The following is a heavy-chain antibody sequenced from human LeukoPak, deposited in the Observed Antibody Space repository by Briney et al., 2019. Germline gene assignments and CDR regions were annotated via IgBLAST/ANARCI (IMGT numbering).Heavy chain of an antibody. V-gene: IGHV4-31*03. CDR2: IYHTGGT. CDR3: ARDFAGFDY. D-gene: IGHD3-10*01. Sequence: SETLSLTCTVSGGSISGGGYYWNRIRQHPGKGLEWIGYIYHTGGTFYNPSLKSRVTISVDTSKNQFSLKLSSVTAADTAVYYCARDFAGFDYWGQGTLVTVSS. CDR1: GGSISGGGYY. J-gene: IGHJ4*02.